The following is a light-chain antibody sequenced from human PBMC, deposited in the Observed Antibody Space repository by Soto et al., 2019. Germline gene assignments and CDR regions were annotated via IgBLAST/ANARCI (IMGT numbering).Light chain of an antibody. V-gene: IGKV1-8*01. Sequence: AIQLPQSPSSPSASVGDRVNITCRASQDIAIYLAWYQQKPGEAPKLLIYAASTLYGGVPSRFSGSGSGTDFTLTISCLQSEDFATYYCQQYYSYPLTFGGGTKVDIK. CDR1: QDIAIY. CDR3: QQYYSYPLT. CDR2: AAS. J-gene: IGKJ4*01.